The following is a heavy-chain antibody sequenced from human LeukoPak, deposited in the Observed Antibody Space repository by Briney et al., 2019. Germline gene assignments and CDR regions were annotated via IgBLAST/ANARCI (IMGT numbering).Heavy chain of an antibody. Sequence: ASVKVSCKASGYTFTSYYMHWVRQAPGQGLEWMGWISAYNGNTNYAQKLQGRVTMTTDTSTSTAYMELRSLRSDDTAVYYCARLSSPHYYGSGSYYQFDYWGQGTLATVSS. CDR2: ISAYNGNT. CDR3: ARLSSPHYYGSGSYYQFDY. V-gene: IGHV1-18*04. J-gene: IGHJ4*02. CDR1: GYTFTSYY. D-gene: IGHD3-10*01.